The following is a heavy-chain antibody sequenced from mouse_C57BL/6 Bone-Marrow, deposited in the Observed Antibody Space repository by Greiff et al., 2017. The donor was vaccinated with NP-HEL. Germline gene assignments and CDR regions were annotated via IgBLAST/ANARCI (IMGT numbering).Heavy chain of an antibody. D-gene: IGHD1-1*01. CDR1: GFTFSSYA. Sequence: DVQLQESGGGLVKPGGSLKLPCAASGFTFSSYAMSWVRQTPEKRLEWVATISDGGSYTYYPDNVKGRFTISRDNAKNNLYLQMSHLKSEDTAMYYCARDVEGNYGSDYWGQGTTLTVSS. V-gene: IGHV5-4*01. J-gene: IGHJ2*01. CDR2: ISDGGSYT. CDR3: ARDVEGNYGSDY.